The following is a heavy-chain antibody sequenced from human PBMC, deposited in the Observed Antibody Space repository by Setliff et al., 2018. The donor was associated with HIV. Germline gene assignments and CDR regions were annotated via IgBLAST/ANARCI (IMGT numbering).Heavy chain of an antibody. D-gene: IGHD3-22*01. J-gene: IGHJ4*02. CDR2: IYYSGNT. Sequence: SETLSLTCSVSGASIRGHYWSWIRQSPGKGLEWIGNIYYSGNTNYNPSFKSRVTISVDTSKNQFSLRLNSVIAADTAVYYCARKTEYYYDTSGFNPYAFDNWGQGTLVTVSS. CDR3: ARKTEYYYDTSGFNPYAFDN. CDR1: GASIRGHY. V-gene: IGHV4-59*11.